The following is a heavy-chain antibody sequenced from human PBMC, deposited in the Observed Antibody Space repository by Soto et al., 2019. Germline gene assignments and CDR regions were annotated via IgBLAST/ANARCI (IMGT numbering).Heavy chain of an antibody. CDR2: INHSGST. CDR1: GGSFSGYY. V-gene: IGHV4-34*01. D-gene: IGHD6-19*01. J-gene: IGHJ3*02. CDR3: ARVKYGGWYRPAIGGAFDI. Sequence: QVQLQQWGAGLLKPSETLSLTCAVYGGSFSGYYWSWIRQPPGKGLEWIGEINHSGSTNYNPSLKSRVTISVDTSKNQFSLKLSSVTAADTAVYYCARVKYGGWYRPAIGGAFDIWGQGTMVTVSS.